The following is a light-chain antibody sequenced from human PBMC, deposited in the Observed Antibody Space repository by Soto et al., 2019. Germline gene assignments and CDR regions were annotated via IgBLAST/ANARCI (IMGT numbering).Light chain of an antibody. CDR1: SGDVGGYNY. CDR2: EVS. Sequence: QSALTQPPSASGSPGQSVTISCTATSGDVGGYNYVSWYQQHPGKAPKLMIYEVSKRPSGVPDRFSGSKSANTASLTVSGLQAEDEADYYCSSYAGSNNYVFGTGTKVTVL. V-gene: IGLV2-8*01. J-gene: IGLJ1*01. CDR3: SSYAGSNNYV.